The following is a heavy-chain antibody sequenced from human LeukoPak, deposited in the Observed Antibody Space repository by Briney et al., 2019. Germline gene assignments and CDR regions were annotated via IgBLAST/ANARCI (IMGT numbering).Heavy chain of an antibody. CDR2: ISYDGSNK. CDR3: AKDYYDSSGYYESPWFDA. D-gene: IGHD3-22*01. V-gene: IGHV3-30*18. J-gene: IGHJ5*02. CDR1: GLTFSSYG. Sequence: GGSLRLSCAASGLTFSSYGMHWVRQAPGKGLEWVAVISYDGSNKDYADSVKGRFTISRDNSKNTLYLQMNSLRAEDTAVYYCAKDYYDSSGYYESPWFDAWGQGTLVTVSS.